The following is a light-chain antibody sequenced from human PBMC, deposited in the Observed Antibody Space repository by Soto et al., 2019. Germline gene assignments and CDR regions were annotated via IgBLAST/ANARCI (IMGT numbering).Light chain of an antibody. CDR1: QTISTW. J-gene: IGKJ1*01. Sequence: DIQVTQSPPTLSASVLDIWSTSFRASQTISTWMAWYQQKPGKAPKLLIYKASSLESGVPSRFSGSGSGTEFTLTISSLQTDDFGTYYCQEYNSYWTFGQGTKVDIK. V-gene: IGKV1-5*03. CDR3: QEYNSYWT. CDR2: KAS.